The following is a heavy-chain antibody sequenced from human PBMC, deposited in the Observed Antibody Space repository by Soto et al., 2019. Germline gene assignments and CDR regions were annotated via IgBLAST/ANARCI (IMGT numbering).Heavy chain of an antibody. J-gene: IGHJ6*03. Sequence: SETLSLTCTVSGGSISSYYWSWIRQPPGKGLEWIGYIYYSGSTNYDPSLKSRVTISVDTSKNQFSLKLSSVTAADTAVYFCARQQFCGSSTGYDSLYYQYMDVWGKGTMVTVSS. V-gene: IGHV4-59*12. CDR3: ARQQFCGSSTGYDSLYYQYMDV. CDR2: IYYSGST. CDR1: GGSISSYY. D-gene: IGHD3-16*01.